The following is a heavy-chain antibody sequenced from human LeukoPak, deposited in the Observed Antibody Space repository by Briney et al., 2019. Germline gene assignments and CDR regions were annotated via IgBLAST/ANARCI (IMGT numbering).Heavy chain of an antibody. CDR2: IYHSGST. CDR3: ARDYYDSSGYRYYYYMDV. Sequence: SGTLSLTCAVSGGSISSSNWWSWVRQPPGKGLEWIGEIYHSGSTNYNPSLKSRVTISVDKSKNQFSLKLSSVTAADTAVYYCARDYYDSSGYRYYYYMDVWGKGTTVTVSS. CDR1: GGSISSSNW. D-gene: IGHD3-22*01. J-gene: IGHJ6*03. V-gene: IGHV4-4*02.